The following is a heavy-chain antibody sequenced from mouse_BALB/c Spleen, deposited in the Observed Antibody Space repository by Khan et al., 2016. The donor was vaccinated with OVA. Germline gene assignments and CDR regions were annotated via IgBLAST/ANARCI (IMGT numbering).Heavy chain of an antibody. J-gene: IGHJ2*01. V-gene: IGHV3-6*02. D-gene: IGHD1-2*01. CDR3: ASQLPNYGSYIHY. CDR2: IRYDGSN. CDR1: GYSIPSGYY. Sequence: VQLKESGPGLVKPSQSLSLTCSVTGYSIPSGYYWNWIRQFPGNKLEWMGYIRYDGSNNYNPSLKNRIYITRDTSKNKILLKLNSVTTEDTATYYCASQLPNYGSYIHYWGQDTTLTVSS.